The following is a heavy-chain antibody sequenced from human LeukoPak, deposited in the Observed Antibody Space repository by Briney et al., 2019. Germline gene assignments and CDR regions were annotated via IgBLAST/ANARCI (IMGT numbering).Heavy chain of an antibody. J-gene: IGHJ4*02. Sequence: SVKVSCKASGDTFTNYAISWVRQAPGQGLEWVGGIIPVFGTVKYAQKLQGRVTITTDESTSTVYMELSSLRSEDTAVYYCARYYDIGGRWGRIDYWGLGTLVTVSS. CDR2: IIPVFGTV. CDR3: ARYYDIGGRWGRIDY. V-gene: IGHV1-69*05. D-gene: IGHD3-22*01. CDR1: GDTFTNYA.